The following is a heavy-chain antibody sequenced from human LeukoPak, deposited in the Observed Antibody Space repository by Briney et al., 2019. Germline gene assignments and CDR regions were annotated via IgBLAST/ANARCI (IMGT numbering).Heavy chain of an antibody. CDR1: GGPISSSSYY. D-gene: IGHD2-2*01. CDR3: ARSVIVVVPAAMIDEGFDP. Sequence: SETLSLTCTVSGGPISSSSYYWGWIRQPPGKGLEWIGSIYYSGSTYYNPSLKSRVTISVDTSRNQFSLKLSSVTAADTAVYYCARSVIVVVPAAMIDEGFDPWGQGTLVTVSS. V-gene: IGHV4-39*07. CDR2: IYYSGST. J-gene: IGHJ5*02.